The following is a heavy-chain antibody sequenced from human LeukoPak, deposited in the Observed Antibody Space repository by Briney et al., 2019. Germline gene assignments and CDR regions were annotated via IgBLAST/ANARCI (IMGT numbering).Heavy chain of an antibody. J-gene: IGHJ4*02. Sequence: GRSLKLSCAASGFIFRNYSMHWVRQAPGKGLEWVAVISYDGSREYYADSVKGRFTISRDNSKNTLFLQMNSLRAEDTAVYYCAKGVDYCSGGSCPADYWGPGTLVTVSS. D-gene: IGHD2-15*01. CDR2: ISYDGSRE. CDR1: GFIFRNYS. CDR3: AKGVDYCSGGSCPADY. V-gene: IGHV3-30*18.